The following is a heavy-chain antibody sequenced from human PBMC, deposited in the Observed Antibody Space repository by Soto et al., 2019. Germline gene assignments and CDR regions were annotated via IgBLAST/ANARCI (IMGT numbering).Heavy chain of an antibody. CDR1: GLSFSSHG. J-gene: IGHJ6*02. Sequence: QVQLVESGGNVVQPGRSLRLSCAASGLSFSSHGMHWVRQAPGKGLEWVAHLWAGGNIRYYAYSVKGRFTISSDHSKNTLYLQMDSLGVEATAVYYCTRDAQQLANYGMDVWGQGTTVTVS. CDR3: TRDAQQLANYGMDV. CDR2: LWAGGNIR. V-gene: IGHV3-33*01. D-gene: IGHD6-13*01.